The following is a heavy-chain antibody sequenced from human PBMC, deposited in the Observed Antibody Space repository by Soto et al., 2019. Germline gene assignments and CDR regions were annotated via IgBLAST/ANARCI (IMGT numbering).Heavy chain of an antibody. CDR1: GFTDSSNY. V-gene: IGHV3-53*02. J-gene: IGHJ6*02. D-gene: IGHD4-17*01. CDR2: IYSGGST. CDR3: ARDPYGDSAERNYYGMDV. Sequence: EVQLVETGGGLIQPGGSLRLSCAASGFTDSSNYMSWVRQAPGKGLEWVSVIYSGGSTYYADSVKGRFTISRDNSKNTLYLQMNRLRAEDTAVYYCARDPYGDSAERNYYGMDVWGHGTTVTVSS.